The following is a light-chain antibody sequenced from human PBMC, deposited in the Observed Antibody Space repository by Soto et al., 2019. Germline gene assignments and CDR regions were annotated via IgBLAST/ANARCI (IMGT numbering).Light chain of an antibody. CDR3: QQSYSTLIT. V-gene: IGKV1-39*01. CDR2: AAS. J-gene: IGKJ5*01. CDR1: QGINNY. Sequence: DIQMTQSPFSLSASVGDRVTITCRASQGINNYLAWYQQKQGKVPRLLIYAASSLQSGVPSRFSGSGSGTDLTITISSLQPEDCETYDGQQSYSTLITFGQGTRLEIK.